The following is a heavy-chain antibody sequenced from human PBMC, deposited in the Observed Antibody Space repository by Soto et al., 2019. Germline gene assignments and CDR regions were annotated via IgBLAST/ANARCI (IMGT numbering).Heavy chain of an antibody. CDR2: IFYTGST. J-gene: IGHJ5*02. V-gene: IGHV4-31*03. D-gene: IGHD3-3*01. CDR1: GGSINSSAYY. CDR3: ARDRSLDLWSGSWFDP. Sequence: SETLSLTCTVSGGSINSSAYYWTWIRQHPEKGLEWIGYIFYTGSTYYNPSLRSRATISVDTSNDQFSLRLTSVTAADTAVYYCARDRSLDLWSGSWFDPWGQGTLVTVS.